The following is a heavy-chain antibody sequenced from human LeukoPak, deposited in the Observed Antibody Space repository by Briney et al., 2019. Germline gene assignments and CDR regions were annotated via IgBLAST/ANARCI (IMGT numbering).Heavy chain of an antibody. CDR1: GFTFSSYS. J-gene: IGHJ4*02. CDR3: ARDGITIFGVVITPYFDY. CDR2: ISSSSSYI. Sequence: GGPLRLSCAASGFTFSSYSMNWLRQAPGKGLEWVSSISSSSSYIYYADSVKGRFTISRDNAKNSLYLQMNSLRAEDTAVYYCARDGITIFGVVITPYFDYWGQGTLVTVSS. D-gene: IGHD3-3*01. V-gene: IGHV3-21*01.